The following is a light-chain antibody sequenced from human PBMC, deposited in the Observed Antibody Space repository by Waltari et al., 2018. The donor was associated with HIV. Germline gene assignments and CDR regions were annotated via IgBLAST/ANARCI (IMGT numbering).Light chain of an antibody. J-gene: IGLJ2*01. V-gene: IGLV1-44*01. CDR3: AAWDDSLNAHVL. CDR2: NNN. CDR1: NSTIGSNT. Sequence: QSVLTQPPSASGTPGQRVTLSCSGRNSTIGSNTVTCYQPLPGTAPKLLIYNNNHRPSGVSDRFSGSKSGTSASLAISGLQSEDEADYYCAAWDDSLNAHVLFGGGTKLTVL.